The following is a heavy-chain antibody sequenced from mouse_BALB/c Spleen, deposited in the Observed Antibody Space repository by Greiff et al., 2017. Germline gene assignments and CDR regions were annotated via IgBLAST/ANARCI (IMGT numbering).Heavy chain of an antibody. Sequence: VKLMESGPGLVAPSQSLSITCTVSGFSLTSYGVHWVRQPPGKGLEWLGVIWAGGSTNYNSALMSRLSISKDNSKSQVFLKMNSLQTDDTAMYYCARAGGTARATAWFAYWGQGTLVTVSA. CDR1: GFSLTSYG. CDR2: IWAGGST. V-gene: IGHV2-9*02. J-gene: IGHJ3*01. D-gene: IGHD3-2*01. CDR3: ARAGGTARATAWFAY.